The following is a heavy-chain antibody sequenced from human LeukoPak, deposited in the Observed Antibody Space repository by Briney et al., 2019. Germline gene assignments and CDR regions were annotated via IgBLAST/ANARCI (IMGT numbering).Heavy chain of an antibody. CDR3: GRKAGDCGGGSCYSIDY. CDR1: GGSFSSVA. CDR2: IIPIFGTA. D-gene: IGHD2-15*01. J-gene: IGHJ4*02. Sequence: ASVKVSCKAFGGSFSSVAISWVRQAPGQGLEWMGGIIPIFGTANYAQKFQGRVTITTDESTSTAYMEVSSLRSEDTAVYYCGRKAGDCGGGSCYSIDYWGQGTLVTVSS. V-gene: IGHV1-69*05.